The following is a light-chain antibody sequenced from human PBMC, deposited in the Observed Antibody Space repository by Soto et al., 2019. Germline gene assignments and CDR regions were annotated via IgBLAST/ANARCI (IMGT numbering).Light chain of an antibody. CDR1: QSVGSY. CDR2: GAS. V-gene: IGKV3-11*01. CDR3: LQRSNWLT. Sequence: EIVLTQSPATLSLSPGERATLSCRASQSVGSYLAWYQQKPAQAPRLLIYGASNRATGIPARLSGSGSGTDFTLTISSLEPEDSAVYYCLQRSNWLTFGGGTKVDIK. J-gene: IGKJ4*01.